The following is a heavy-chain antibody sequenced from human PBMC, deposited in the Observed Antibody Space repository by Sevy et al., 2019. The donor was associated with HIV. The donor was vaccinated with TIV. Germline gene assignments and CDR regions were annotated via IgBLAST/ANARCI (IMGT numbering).Heavy chain of an antibody. CDR1: GFAVSSNF. CDR3: ARGKHISDYYGSFDY. Sequence: GGSLRLSCAASGFAVSSNFMSWVRRAPGKGLEWVSVIYIGGSTYYADSVKGRFTISRDNSKNMLYLQMNSLRAEDTAVYYCARGKHISDYYGSFDYWGQGTLVTVSS. J-gene: IGHJ4*02. V-gene: IGHV3-53*01. D-gene: IGHD3-3*01. CDR2: IYIGGST.